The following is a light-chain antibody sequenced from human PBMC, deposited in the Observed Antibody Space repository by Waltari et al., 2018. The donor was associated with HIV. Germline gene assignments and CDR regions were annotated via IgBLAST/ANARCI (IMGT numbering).Light chain of an antibody. Sequence: QSALTPPASVSGSPGQSITISCPGTSSDVGGSNYVSWYQQQPGKAPKLMIYEVSNRPSGVSNRFSGSKSGNTASLTISGLQAEDEADYYCSSYTSSSTRVFGGGTNLTVL. CDR1: SSDVGGSNY. V-gene: IGLV2-14*01. J-gene: IGLJ3*02. CDR3: SSYTSSSTRV. CDR2: EVS.